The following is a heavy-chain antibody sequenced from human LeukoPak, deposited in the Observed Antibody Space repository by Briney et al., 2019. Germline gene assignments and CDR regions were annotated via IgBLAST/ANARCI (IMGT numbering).Heavy chain of an antibody. CDR3: ARGGMYSTSSHFDF. V-gene: IGHV3-74*01. CDR1: GFTISSYS. J-gene: IGHJ4*02. D-gene: IGHD6-6*01. CDR2: SNSDGRST. Sequence: GGSLRLSCAASGFTISSYSMNWVRQAPGKGLVWVSRSNSDGRSTNYADSVKGRFTISRDNAKNTLYLQMNSVRAEDTAVYYCARGGMYSTSSHFDFWGQGTPVTVSA.